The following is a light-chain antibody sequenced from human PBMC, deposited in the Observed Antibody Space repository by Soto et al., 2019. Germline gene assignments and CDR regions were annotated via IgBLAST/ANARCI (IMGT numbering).Light chain of an antibody. CDR2: EGS. J-gene: IGLJ1*01. CDR1: SSDVGSYNL. Sequence: QSVLTQPASVSGSPGQSITISCTGTSSDVGSYNLVSWYQQHPGKAPKLMIYEGSKRPSGVSNRFSGSKSGNTASLTISRLQAEDEADYYCSSFAASNILCGTGTKVTVL. CDR3: SSFAASNIL. V-gene: IGLV2-14*02.